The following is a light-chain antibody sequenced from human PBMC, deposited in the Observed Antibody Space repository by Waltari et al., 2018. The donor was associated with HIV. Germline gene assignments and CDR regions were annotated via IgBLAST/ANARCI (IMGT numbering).Light chain of an antibody. CDR1: QSVNANF. Sequence: VLTQSPGTLSLSPGARATLSCRASQSVNANFFAWYQQRPGQAPRLLIYGASTRAPGIPDRFSGSGSGTDFTLTISRLEPEDFAVYYCHQYGNSPSTFGQGTTLDIK. CDR2: GAS. CDR3: HQYGNSPST. J-gene: IGKJ2*01. V-gene: IGKV3-20*01.